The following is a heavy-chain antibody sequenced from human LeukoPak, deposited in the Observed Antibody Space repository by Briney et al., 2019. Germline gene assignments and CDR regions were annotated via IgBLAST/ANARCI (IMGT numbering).Heavy chain of an antibody. D-gene: IGHD1-20*01. CDR2: TYYRSKWYN. CDR1: GDSVSSNSAA. Sequence: SQTLSLTCAISGDSVSSNSAAWNWIRQSPSRGLGWLGRTYYRSKWYNDYAVSVKSRITINPDTSKNQFSLQLNSVTPEDTAVYYCARAGYNWILYGSTFDYWGQGTLVTVSS. CDR3: ARAGYNWILYGSTFDY. J-gene: IGHJ4*02. V-gene: IGHV6-1*01.